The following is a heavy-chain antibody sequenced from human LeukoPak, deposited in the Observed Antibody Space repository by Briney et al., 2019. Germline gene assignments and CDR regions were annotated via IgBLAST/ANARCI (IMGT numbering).Heavy chain of an antibody. CDR1: GFTFSSYA. CDR3: AKLGALEMATIGNYYYYYMDV. V-gene: IGHV3-23*01. CDR2: ISGSGGST. D-gene: IGHD5-24*01. Sequence: GGSLRLSCAASGFTFSSYAMSWVRQAPGKGLEWVSAISGSGGSTYYADSVKGRFTISRDNSKNTLYLQMNSLRAEDTAVYYCAKLGALEMATIGNYYYYYMDVWGKGTTVTVPS. J-gene: IGHJ6*03.